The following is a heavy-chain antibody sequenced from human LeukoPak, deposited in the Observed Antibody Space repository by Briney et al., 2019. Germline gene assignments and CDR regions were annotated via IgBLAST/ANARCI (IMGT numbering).Heavy chain of an antibody. CDR2: INPNSGDT. J-gene: IGHJ4*02. CDR1: GYTFSGYY. CDR3: ARTRIAGVNSLLY. V-gene: IGHV1-2*02. D-gene: IGHD3-16*01. Sequence: ASVKVSCKASGYTFSGYYMHWVRQAPGQGLEWMGWINPNSGDTNYAQKFQGRVTMTTDTSISTGYMELSSLTSEDTAVYYCARTRIAGVNSLLYWGQGTLVTVSS.